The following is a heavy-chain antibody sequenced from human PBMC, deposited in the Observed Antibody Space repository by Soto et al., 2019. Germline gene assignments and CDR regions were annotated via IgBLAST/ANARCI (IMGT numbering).Heavy chain of an antibody. CDR1: GGSISSNNYY. V-gene: IGHV4-39*01. CDR3: ARPSSSILLDV. Sequence: QLQLQESGPGLLKPSETLSLTCTVSGGSISSNNYYWGWIRQPPGKGLEWIGGIYYSGSTYYNPSLRSRVTISVDTSMNQFSLRLSSVTAADTAIYYCARPSSSILLDVWGKGTTVIVSS. D-gene: IGHD6-6*01. J-gene: IGHJ6*04. CDR2: IYYSGST.